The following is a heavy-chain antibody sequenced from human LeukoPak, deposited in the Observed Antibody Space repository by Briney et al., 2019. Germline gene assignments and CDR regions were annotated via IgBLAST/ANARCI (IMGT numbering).Heavy chain of an antibody. J-gene: IGHJ4*02. CDR1: GYTLTELS. Sequence: ASVKVSCKVSGYTLTELSMHWVRQAPGKGREWTGGFDPEDGETIYAQKFQGRVTMTEDTSTDTAYMELSSLRSEDTAVYYCARGNFYDNKGYSPELRYWGQGTLVTVSS. V-gene: IGHV1-24*01. CDR2: FDPEDGET. D-gene: IGHD3-10*01. CDR3: ARGNFYDNKGYSPELRY.